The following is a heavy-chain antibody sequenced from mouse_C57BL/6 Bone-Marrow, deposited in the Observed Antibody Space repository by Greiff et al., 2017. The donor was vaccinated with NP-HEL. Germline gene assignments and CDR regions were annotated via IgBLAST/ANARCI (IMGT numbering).Heavy chain of an antibody. Sequence: QVQLQQPGAELVMPGASVKLSCKASGYTFTSYWMHRVKQRPGQGLEWIGEIDPSDSYTNYNQKFKGKSTLTVDKSSSTAYMQLSSLTSEDSAVYYCARDDSWYFDYWGQGTTLTVSS. CDR3: ARDDSWYFDY. J-gene: IGHJ2*01. CDR1: GYTFTSYW. D-gene: IGHD2-4*01. CDR2: IDPSDSYT. V-gene: IGHV1-69*01.